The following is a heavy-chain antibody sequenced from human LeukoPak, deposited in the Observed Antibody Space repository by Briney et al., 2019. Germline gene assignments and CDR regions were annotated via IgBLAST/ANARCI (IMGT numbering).Heavy chain of an antibody. V-gene: IGHV3-23*01. CDR2: ISGGGVTT. J-gene: IGHJ6*02. CDR3: ARNQQLGGHSYYYYGMDV. CDR1: GFTSIAYA. D-gene: IGHD3-16*01. Sequence: GGSLRLSCVGSGFTSIAYALTWARQAPRKGLEWVSGISGGGVTTYYADSVKGRFTISRDNSKNTLYLQMNSLRADDTAIYYCARNQQLGGHSYYYYGMDVWGQGTTVTVSS.